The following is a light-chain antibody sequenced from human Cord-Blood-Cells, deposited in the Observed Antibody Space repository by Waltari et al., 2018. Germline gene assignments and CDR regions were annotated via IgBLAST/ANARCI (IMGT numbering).Light chain of an antibody. CDR3: QQYDNLLFT. V-gene: IGKV1-33*01. J-gene: IGKJ3*01. CDR1: QDISNY. Sequence: DIQMTQSPFSLSASVGDRATITCQASQDISNYLKWYQQKPGKAPKLLIYDASNLETGVPSRFSGSGSGTDFTFTISSLQPEDIATYYCQQYDNLLFTFGPGTKVDIK. CDR2: DAS.